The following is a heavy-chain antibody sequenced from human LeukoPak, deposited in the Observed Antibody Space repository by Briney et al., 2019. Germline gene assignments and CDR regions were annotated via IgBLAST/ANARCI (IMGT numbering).Heavy chain of an antibody. CDR2: ISAYNGNT. D-gene: IGHD4-11*01. CDR3: ARVSGQTTVTTYYYYGMDV. J-gene: IGHJ6*02. CDR1: GYTFTSYG. V-gene: IGHV1-18*01. Sequence: ASVKVSCKASGYTFTSYGISWVRQAPGQGLEWMGWISAYNGNTNYAQKLQGRVTMTTDTSTSTAYMELSSLRSEDTAVYYCARVSGQTTVTTYYYYGMDVWGQGTTVTVFS.